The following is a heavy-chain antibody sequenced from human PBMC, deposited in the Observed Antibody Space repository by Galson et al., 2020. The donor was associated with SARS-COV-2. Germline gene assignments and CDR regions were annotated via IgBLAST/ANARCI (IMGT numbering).Heavy chain of an antibody. D-gene: IGHD2-21*01. Sequence: SETLSLTCTVSGDSISNTDNYWSWIRQSPGKGLEWIGYIYYSGGTYYSPSVTGHVTISVDTSNNQFSLNLRSVTAADTAVYYCARFLFSDCYSEYYFAYGGQGALVTVSS. CDR2: IYYSGGT. CDR1: GDSISNTDNY. V-gene: IGHV4-30-4*01. J-gene: IGHJ4*02. CDR3: ARFLFSDCYSEYYFAY.